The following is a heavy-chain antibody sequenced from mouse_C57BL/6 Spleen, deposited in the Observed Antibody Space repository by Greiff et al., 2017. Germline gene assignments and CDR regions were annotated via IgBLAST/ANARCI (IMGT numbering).Heavy chain of an antibody. D-gene: IGHD2-12*01. CDR3: TRGGLYDFGG. Sequence: VQLQQPGAELVMPGASVKLSCKASGYTFTSYWMHWVKQRPGQGLEWIGEIDPSDSYTNYNQKFKGKSTLTVDKSSSTAYMQLSSLTSEDSAVYYCTRGGLYDFGGWGPSTTLTVSS. CDR2: IDPSDSYT. CDR1: GYTFTSYW. V-gene: IGHV1-69*01. J-gene: IGHJ2*01.